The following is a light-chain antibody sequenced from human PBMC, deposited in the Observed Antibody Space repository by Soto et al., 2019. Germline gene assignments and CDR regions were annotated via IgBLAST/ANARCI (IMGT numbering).Light chain of an antibody. V-gene: IGKV3-20*01. Sequence: EIVLTQSPGTLSLSRGERATLSCRASQTVSAGYLAWYQHKPGQAPRLLIYGASIRAAGIPDRFSGSGSGTDFTLTIMRLEPEDSAIYYCQQYGSSLVTFVPWTKVDIK. CDR1: QTVSAGY. J-gene: IGKJ3*01. CDR2: GAS. CDR3: QQYGSSLVT.